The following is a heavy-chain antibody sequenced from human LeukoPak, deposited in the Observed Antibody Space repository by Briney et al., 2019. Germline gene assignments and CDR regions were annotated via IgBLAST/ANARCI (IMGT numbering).Heavy chain of an antibody. D-gene: IGHD3-10*01. CDR3: ARGDYYGSGTPGY. Sequence: GGSLRLSCAASGFTFSSYSMNWVRQAPGKGLEWVSSISSSSSYIYYADSVKGRFTISRDNATNSLYLQINSLRAEDTAVYYCARGDYYGSGTPGYWGQGTLVTVSS. CDR2: ISSSSSYI. CDR1: GFTFSSYS. J-gene: IGHJ4*02. V-gene: IGHV3-21*01.